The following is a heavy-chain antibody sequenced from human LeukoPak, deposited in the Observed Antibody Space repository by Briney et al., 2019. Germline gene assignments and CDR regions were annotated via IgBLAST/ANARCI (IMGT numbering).Heavy chain of an antibody. CDR1: GFTFDDYA. Sequence: HPGGSLRLSCAASGFTFDDYAMHWVRQAPGKGLEWVSGISWNSGSIGYADSVKGRFTISRDNAKNSLYLQMNSLRAEDTALYYCAKDRTAAAPYYFDYWGQGTLVTVSS. V-gene: IGHV3-9*01. CDR2: ISWNSGSI. CDR3: AKDRTAAAPYYFDY. J-gene: IGHJ4*02. D-gene: IGHD6-13*01.